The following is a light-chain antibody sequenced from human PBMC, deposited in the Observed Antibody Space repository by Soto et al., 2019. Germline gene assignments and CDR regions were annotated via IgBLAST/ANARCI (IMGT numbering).Light chain of an antibody. CDR1: KSISSW. V-gene: IGKV1-5*01. CDR2: DAS. J-gene: IGKJ1*01. Sequence: DLQMTQSPSTLSASVGDRVTITCRASKSISSWLAWYQQKPGKAPKLLIYDASSLESGVPSRFSGSGSGTEFTLTISSLQPEDFATYYCQQYKSYSRTFGQGTKVEIK. CDR3: QQYKSYSRT.